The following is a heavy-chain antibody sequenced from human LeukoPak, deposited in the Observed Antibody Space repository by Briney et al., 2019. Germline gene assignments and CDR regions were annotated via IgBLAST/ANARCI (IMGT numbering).Heavy chain of an antibody. CDR3: ARESALRFLTLDY. CDR1: GGSISSSSYY. D-gene: IGHD3-3*01. Sequence: SETLSLTCTVSGGSISSSSYYWGWIRQPPGKGLEWIGSIYYSGSTYYNPSLKSRVTISVDTSKNQFSLKLSSVTAADTAVYYCARESALRFLTLDYWGQGTLVTVSS. J-gene: IGHJ4*02. CDR2: IYYSGST. V-gene: IGHV4-39*07.